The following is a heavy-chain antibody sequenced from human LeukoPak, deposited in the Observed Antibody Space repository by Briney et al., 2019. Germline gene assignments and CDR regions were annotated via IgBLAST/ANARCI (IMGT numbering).Heavy chain of an antibody. V-gene: IGHV4-39*07. CDR1: GGSISSSSYY. Sequence: SETLSLTCTVSGGSISSSSYYWGWIRQPPGKELEWIGSIYYSGSTYYNPSLKSRVTISVDTSKNQFSLKLSSVTAADTAVYYCAREGGRGFGELFRGYWGQGTLVTVSS. CDR2: IYYSGST. D-gene: IGHD3-10*01. CDR3: AREGGRGFGELFRGY. J-gene: IGHJ4*02.